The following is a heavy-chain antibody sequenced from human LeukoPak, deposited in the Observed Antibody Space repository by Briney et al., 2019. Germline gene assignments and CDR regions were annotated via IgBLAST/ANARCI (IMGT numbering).Heavy chain of an antibody. CDR2: INPSGGST. V-gene: IGHV1-46*01. CDR1: GYTFTSYY. CDR3: ARDQTDCSRTSCYNVHYGMDV. Sequence: ASVKVSCKASGYTFTSYYMHWVRQAPGQGLEWMGIINPSGGSTSYAQKFQGRVTMTRDTSTNTVYMELSSLRFEDTAVYYCARDQTDCSRTSCYNVHYGMDVWGQGTTVTVSS. J-gene: IGHJ6*02. D-gene: IGHD2-2*02.